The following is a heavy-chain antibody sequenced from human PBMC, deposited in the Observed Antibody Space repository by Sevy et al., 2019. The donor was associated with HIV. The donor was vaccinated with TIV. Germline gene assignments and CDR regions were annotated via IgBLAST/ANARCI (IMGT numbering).Heavy chain of an antibody. Sequence: GGSLRLSCAASGFTFSTYAMSWVRQAPGKGLEWVSGISSSDGSTYYADSVKGRFNISRDNSENTVNLQMNSLRAEDTAVYYCARYYDFWSGYYSQIYHFDNWGQGTLVTVSS. J-gene: IGHJ4*02. CDR3: ARYYDFWSGYYSQIYHFDN. CDR2: ISSSDGST. D-gene: IGHD3-3*01. CDR1: GFTFSTYA. V-gene: IGHV3-23*01.